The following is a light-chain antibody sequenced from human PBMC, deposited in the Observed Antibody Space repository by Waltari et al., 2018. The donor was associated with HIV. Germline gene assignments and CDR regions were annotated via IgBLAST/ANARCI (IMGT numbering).Light chain of an antibody. CDR2: DGT. Sequence: QSPLTQRASVSASPGPSITISRLKRSTDICELLIHDSGTWYQHHPARAPKLILYDGTVRPSGSPFRFSGSTSDNAASLIISDLQPEDEAHYYCSSKIIGGGLVFGGGTKVTVL. CDR3: SSKIIGGGLV. V-gene: IGLV2-14*01. CDR1: STDICELLIHDS. J-gene: IGLJ3*02.